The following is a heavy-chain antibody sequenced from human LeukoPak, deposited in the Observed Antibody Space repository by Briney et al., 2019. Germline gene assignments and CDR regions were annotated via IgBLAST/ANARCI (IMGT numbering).Heavy chain of an antibody. CDR1: GFTFGDYA. Sequence: PGRSLRLSCTASGFTFGDYAMSWVRQAPGKGLEWVGFIRSKAYGGTTEYAASVKGRFTISRDDSKSIAYLQMNSLKTEDTAVYYRTRHSSAWAFDYWGQGTLVTVSS. J-gene: IGHJ4*02. D-gene: IGHD6-19*01. CDR2: IRSKAYGGTT. CDR3: TRHSSAWAFDY. V-gene: IGHV3-49*04.